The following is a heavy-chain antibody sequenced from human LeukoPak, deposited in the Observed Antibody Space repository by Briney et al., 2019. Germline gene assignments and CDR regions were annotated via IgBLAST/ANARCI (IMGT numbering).Heavy chain of an antibody. CDR3: ARGNPVDFWSGYTPYYFDY. J-gene: IGHJ4*02. CDR2: ISAYNGNT. Sequence: ASVKVSCKASGYTFTSYGISRVRQAPGQGLEWMGWISAYNGNTNYAQKLQGRVTMTTDTSTSTAYMELRSLRSDDTAVYYCARGNPVDFWSGYTPYYFDYWGQGTLVTVSS. CDR1: GYTFTSYG. D-gene: IGHD3-3*01. V-gene: IGHV1-18*01.